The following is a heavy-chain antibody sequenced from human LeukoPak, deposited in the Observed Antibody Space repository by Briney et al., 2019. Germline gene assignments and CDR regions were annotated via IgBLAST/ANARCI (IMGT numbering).Heavy chain of an antibody. Sequence: PSETLSLTCTVSGGSMSSYYWSWIRQPPGKGLEWIGYIYSSGSTNYNPSLKSRVAISEDTSKSQFSLKLTSVTAADTAVYYCARHPRVSDPFDIWGQGTIVTVSS. CDR1: GGSMSSYY. CDR2: IYSSGST. D-gene: IGHD2-8*01. CDR3: ARHPRVSDPFDI. V-gene: IGHV4-4*09. J-gene: IGHJ3*02.